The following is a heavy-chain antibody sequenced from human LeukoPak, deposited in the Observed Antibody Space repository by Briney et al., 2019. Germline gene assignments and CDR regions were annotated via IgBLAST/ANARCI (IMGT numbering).Heavy chain of an antibody. J-gene: IGHJ4*02. D-gene: IGHD3-3*01. Sequence: PSETLSLTCTVSGGSISSHYWSWIRQPPGEGLEWIGNIYYSGSTNYNPSLKSRVTILVDTSKNQISLKLSSVTAADTAVYYCARRTDFWSGYHDYWGQGTLVTVSS. CDR3: ARRTDFWSGYHDY. CDR1: GGSISSHY. V-gene: IGHV4-59*08. CDR2: IYYSGST.